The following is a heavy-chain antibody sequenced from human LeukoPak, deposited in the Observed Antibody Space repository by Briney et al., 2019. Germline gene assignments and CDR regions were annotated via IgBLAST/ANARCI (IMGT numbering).Heavy chain of an antibody. CDR1: GYTFTSYG. D-gene: IGHD6-13*01. CDR3: ARAGGSSSFDP. J-gene: IGHJ5*02. CDR2: INAYNGNT. Sequence: GASVKVSCKASGYTFTSYGISWVRQAPGQGLEWVGWINAYNGNTNYAQKLQGRVTMTRDTSTSTVYMELSSLRSEDTAVYYCARAGGSSSFDPWGQGTLVTVSS. V-gene: IGHV1-18*01.